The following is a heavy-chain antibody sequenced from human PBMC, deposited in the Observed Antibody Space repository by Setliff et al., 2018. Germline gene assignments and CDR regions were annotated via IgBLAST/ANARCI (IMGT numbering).Heavy chain of an antibody. CDR3: ATLSKDLTC. D-gene: IGHD3-3*01. V-gene: IGHV3-33*01. J-gene: IGHJ4*02. CDR1: GLTLINNG. Sequence: PGGSLRLSCAASGLTLINNGFHWVRQAPGKGLEWVAIIWHDGTNNYYADSVKGRFDISKDSSKNTVYLQMNSLTAEDTAMYYCATLSKDLTCWGQGTLVTVSS. CDR2: IWHDGTNN.